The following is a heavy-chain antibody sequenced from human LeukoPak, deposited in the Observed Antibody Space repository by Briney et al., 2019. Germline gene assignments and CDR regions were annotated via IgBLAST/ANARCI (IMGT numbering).Heavy chain of an antibody. D-gene: IGHD3-9*01. CDR3: ARGSKYYDILG. J-gene: IGHJ4*02. CDR2: IYSDGRI. V-gene: IGHV3-66*01. Sequence: GGSLRLSCAASGITVSDNYMSWVRQAPGKGLEWVSVIYSDGRIYYADSVKGRFTISRDNSKNTLYLQMSSLRAEDTAVYYCARGSKYYDILGWGQGTLVTVSS. CDR1: GITVSDNY.